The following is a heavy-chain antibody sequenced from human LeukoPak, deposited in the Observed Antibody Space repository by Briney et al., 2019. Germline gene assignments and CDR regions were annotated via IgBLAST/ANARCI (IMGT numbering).Heavy chain of an antibody. D-gene: IGHD4-17*01. J-gene: IGHJ6*03. CDR2: IGPSGSNI. CDR3: ARGYTVTTDYYYYYMDV. V-gene: IGHV3-48*01. Sequence: GGSLRLSCAASGFTFGIYAMNWVRQAPGKGLEWVSYIGPSGSNIYYADSVKGRFTISRDNAKDSLYLQMNSLRAEDTAVYYCARGYTVTTDYYYYYMDVWGKGTTVTVSS. CDR1: GFTFGIYA.